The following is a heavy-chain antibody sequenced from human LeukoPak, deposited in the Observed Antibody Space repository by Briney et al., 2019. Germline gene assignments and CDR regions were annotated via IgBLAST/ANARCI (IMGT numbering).Heavy chain of an antibody. CDR3: ARDRAAAGSPFDY. CDR1: GGSFSGYY. D-gene: IGHD6-13*01. Sequence: SETLSLTCAVYGGSFSGYYWSWIRQPPGKGLEWIGEINHSGSTNYNPSLKSRVTISVDTSKNQFSLKLSSVTAADTAVCYCARDRAAAGSPFDYWGQGTLVTVSS. J-gene: IGHJ4*02. V-gene: IGHV4-34*01. CDR2: INHSGST.